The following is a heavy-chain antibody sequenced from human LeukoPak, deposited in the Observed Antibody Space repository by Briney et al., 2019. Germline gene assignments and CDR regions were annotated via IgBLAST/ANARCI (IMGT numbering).Heavy chain of an antibody. CDR2: IYYSGST. J-gene: IGHJ4*02. CDR3: ARGLGVPPGY. CDR1: GGSISSGGYY. D-gene: IGHD3-10*01. Sequence: SETLSLTCTVSGGSISSGGYYWSWIRQHPGKGLEWTGYIYYSGSTYHNPSLKSRVTISVDTSKNQFSLKLSSVTAADTAVYYCARGLGVPPGYWGQGTLVTVSS. V-gene: IGHV4-31*03.